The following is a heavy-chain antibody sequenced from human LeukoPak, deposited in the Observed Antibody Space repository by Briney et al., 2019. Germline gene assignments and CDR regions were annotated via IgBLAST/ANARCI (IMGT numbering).Heavy chain of an antibody. CDR2: IYTSGST. D-gene: IGHD2-2*03. V-gene: IGHV4-61*02. CDR1: GGSISSGSYY. J-gene: IGHJ4*02. Sequence: TSQTLSLTCTVSGGSISSGSYYWSWIRQPAGKGLEWIGRIYTSGSTNYNPSLKSRVTISVDTSKNQFSLKLSSVTAADTAVYYCARDGYLAVDYWGQGTLVTVSS. CDR3: ARDGYLAVDY.